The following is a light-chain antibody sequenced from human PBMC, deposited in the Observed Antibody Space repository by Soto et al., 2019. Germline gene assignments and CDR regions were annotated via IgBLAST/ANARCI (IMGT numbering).Light chain of an antibody. V-gene: IGKV1-17*01. CDR1: QDIQNA. Sequence: DHQMTQSPSSLSSSVGDRVTITCRASQDIQNALGWYQQKPGKAPKRLIYAASSLQSGVPSRFSGSRSGTEFTLTISSLQPEDFATYYCLQHDSNVWTFGQGTKVDIK. J-gene: IGKJ1*01. CDR3: LQHDSNVWT. CDR2: AAS.